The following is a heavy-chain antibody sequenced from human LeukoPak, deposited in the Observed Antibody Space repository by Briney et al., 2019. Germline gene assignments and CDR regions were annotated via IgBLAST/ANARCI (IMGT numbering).Heavy chain of an antibody. J-gene: IGHJ4*02. D-gene: IGHD6-6*01. CDR2: IIPILGIA. CDR1: GGTFSSYA. V-gene: IGHV1-69*04. Sequence: SVKVSCKASGGTFSSYAISWVRQAPGQGLEWMGRIIPILGIANYAQKFQGRVTITADKSTSTAYMELSSLRSEDTAVYYCARADSSSHSCSPSFDYWGQGTLVTVSS. CDR3: ARADSSSHSCSPSFDY.